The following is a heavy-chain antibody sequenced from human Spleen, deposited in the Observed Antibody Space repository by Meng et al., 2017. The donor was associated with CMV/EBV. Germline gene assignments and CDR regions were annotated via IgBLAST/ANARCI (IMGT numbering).Heavy chain of an antibody. J-gene: IGHJ6*02. V-gene: IGHV1-69*05. D-gene: IGHD6-13*01. CDR3: ARTYSLIPYYYYYGMDV. CDR1: GGTFSSYA. CDR2: IIPIFGTA. Sequence: SVKVSCKASGGTFSSYAISWVRQAPGQGLEWMGGIIPIFGTANYAQKFQGRVTITTDESTSTAYMELSSLRSEDTAVYYCARTYSLIPYYYYYGMDVWGQGTTVTVSS.